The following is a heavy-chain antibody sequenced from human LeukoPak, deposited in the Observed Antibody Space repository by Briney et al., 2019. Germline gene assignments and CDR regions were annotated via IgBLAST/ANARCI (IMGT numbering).Heavy chain of an antibody. CDR3: ARHGSSSLFGSSFDI. CDR2: IYYSGST. CDR1: GGSISSSSYS. Sequence: SETLSLTCTVPGGSISSSSYSWGWIRQPPGKGLEWIGSIYYSGSTYYNPSLKSRVTISVDTSKNQFSLKLSSVTAADTAVYYCARHGSSSLFGSSFDIWGQGTMVTVSS. V-gene: IGHV4-39*01. J-gene: IGHJ3*02. D-gene: IGHD6-13*01.